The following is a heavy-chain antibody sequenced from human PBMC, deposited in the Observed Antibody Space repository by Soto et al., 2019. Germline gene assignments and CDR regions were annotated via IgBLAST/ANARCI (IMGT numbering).Heavy chain of an antibody. V-gene: IGHV4-34*01. CDR3: ARGRDYYGSGSYYYFDY. J-gene: IGHJ4*02. CDR2: INHSGST. Sequence: SETLSLTCAVYGGSFSGYCWSWIRQPPGKGLEWIGEINHSGSTNYNPSLKSRVTISVDTSKNQFSLKLSSVTAADTAVYYCARGRDYYGSGSYYYFDYWGQGTLVTVSS. CDR1: GGSFSGYC. D-gene: IGHD3-10*01.